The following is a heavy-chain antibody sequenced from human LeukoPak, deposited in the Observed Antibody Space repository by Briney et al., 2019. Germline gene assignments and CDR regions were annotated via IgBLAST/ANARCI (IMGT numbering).Heavy chain of an antibody. Sequence: GGSLRLSCAASGFTFSGYWMTWVRQAPGKGLEWVANIKDDGSAKYYEDSVKGRFTISRDNAKNSLYLQMNSLRAEDTAVYYCARGRYDSSGSYSLFDYWGQGTLVTVSS. CDR2: IKDDGSAK. J-gene: IGHJ4*02. V-gene: IGHV3-7*01. D-gene: IGHD3-22*01. CDR1: GFTFSGYW. CDR3: ARGRYDSSGSYSLFDY.